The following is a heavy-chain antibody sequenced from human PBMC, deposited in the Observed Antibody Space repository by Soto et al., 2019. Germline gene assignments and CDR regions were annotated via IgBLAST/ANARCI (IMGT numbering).Heavy chain of an antibody. CDR1: GYTFTSYG. CDR2: ISAYNGNT. D-gene: IGHD2-15*01. CDR3: ARSIIGSCSGGSCYAYFDI. V-gene: IGHV1-18*01. Sequence: QVQLVQSGAEVKKPGASVKVSCKASGYTFTSYGISWVRQAPGQGLGWMGGISAYNGNTNYAQKLQGRVTMTTDTSTSTAYMELRSLRSDDTAVYYCARSIIGSCSGGSCYAYFDIWGQGTMVTVSS. J-gene: IGHJ3*02.